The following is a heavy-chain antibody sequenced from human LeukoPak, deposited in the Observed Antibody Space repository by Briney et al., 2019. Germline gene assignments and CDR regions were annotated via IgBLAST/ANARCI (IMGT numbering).Heavy chain of an antibody. D-gene: IGHD3-10*01. V-gene: IGHV3-48*02. CDR3: VRGYPLGVATFDS. Sequence: AGGSLRLSCAVSGFTFSSYAMNWVRQAPGKGLEWVSYISHNSRTMHYADSVKGRLTISRDDAKNSLFLQMNSLRDEDTAVYYCVRGYPLGVATFDSWGQGTLVIVSS. J-gene: IGHJ4*02. CDR2: ISHNSRTM. CDR1: GFTFSSYA.